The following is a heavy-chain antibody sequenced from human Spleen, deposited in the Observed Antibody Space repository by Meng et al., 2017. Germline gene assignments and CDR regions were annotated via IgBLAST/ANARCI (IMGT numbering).Heavy chain of an antibody. CDR2: SNHSGST. J-gene: IGHJ4*02. D-gene: IGHD6-6*01. CDR1: GGAFSGYY. Sequence: QLQKRGSPLLKPSEASSLTCAVSGGAFSGYYWSWIRQPPGKGLEWIWESNHSGSTNYNPSLKSLVTISVDTSQNQFSLKLSSVTPEDTAVYYCARGEAARPRSFDYWGQGTLVTVSS. V-gene: IGHV4-34*01. CDR3: ARGEAARPRSFDY.